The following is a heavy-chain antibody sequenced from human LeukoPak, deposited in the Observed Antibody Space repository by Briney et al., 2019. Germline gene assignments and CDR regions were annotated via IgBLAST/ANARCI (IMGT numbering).Heavy chain of an antibody. CDR2: INHNSGGT. CDR1: GYTFTGYY. CDR3: ARHRAVAGIPYNWFDP. J-gene: IGHJ5*02. V-gene: IGHV1-2*06. D-gene: IGHD6-19*01. Sequence: ASVKISCKASGYTFTGYYMHWVRQAPGQGLEWMGRINHNSGGTNYAQKFQGRVTMTRDTSISTAYMELSRLRSDDTAVYYCARHRAVAGIPYNWFDPWGQGTLVTVSS.